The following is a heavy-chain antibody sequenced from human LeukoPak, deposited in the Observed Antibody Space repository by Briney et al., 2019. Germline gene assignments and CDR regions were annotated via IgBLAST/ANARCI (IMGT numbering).Heavy chain of an antibody. CDR3: TTTTYYYDSNGYYRPGY. Sequence: PGGSLRLSCAASGFTFSNAWMSWVRQAPGKGLEWVGRIKSKTDGGTTDYAAPVKGRFTISRDDSKNTLYLQMNSLKTEDTAVYYCTTTTYYYDSNGYYRPGYWGQGTLVTVSS. CDR2: IKSKTDGGTT. J-gene: IGHJ4*02. D-gene: IGHD3-22*01. CDR1: GFTFSNAW. V-gene: IGHV3-15*01.